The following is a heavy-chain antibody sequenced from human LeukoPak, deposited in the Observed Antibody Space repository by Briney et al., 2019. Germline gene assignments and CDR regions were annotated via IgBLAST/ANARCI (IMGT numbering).Heavy chain of an antibody. CDR2: IYSGGST. V-gene: IGHV3-53*04. D-gene: IGHD3-10*01. Sequence: GGSLRLYCAASGFTVSSNYMSWVRQAPGKGLEWVSVIYSGGSTYYADSVKGRFTISRHNSKNTLYLQMNSLRAEDTAVYYCARVSGYGSGSYYPRFDPWGQGTLVTVSS. J-gene: IGHJ5*02. CDR1: GFTVSSNY. CDR3: ARVSGYGSGSYYPRFDP.